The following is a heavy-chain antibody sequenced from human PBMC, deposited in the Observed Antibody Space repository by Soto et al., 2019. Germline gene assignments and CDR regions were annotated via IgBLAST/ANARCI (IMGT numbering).Heavy chain of an antibody. CDR2: IYYSGYT. D-gene: IGHD5-12*01. Sequence: QVQLQESGPGLVKPSETLSLTCAVSGGSISGFYWSWIRQPPGMRLEWIGYIYYSGYTNYNPSRKSRVTISVERSKNQFSLELRPVTASDTAVYYCARDSVGSGYDWGQGTLVTVSS. CDR1: GGSISGFY. V-gene: IGHV4-59*01. CDR3: ARDSVGSGYD. J-gene: IGHJ4*02.